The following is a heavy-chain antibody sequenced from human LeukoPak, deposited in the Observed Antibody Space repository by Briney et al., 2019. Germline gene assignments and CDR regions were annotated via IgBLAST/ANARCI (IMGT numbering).Heavy chain of an antibody. J-gene: IGHJ6*02. Sequence: ASVKVSCKASGYTFTSYGITWVRQAPGQGLEWMGWISAYNGNTNYAQKLQGRVTMTTDTSTSTAYMELRSLRSDDTAVYYCARDADLLEWLLYSVRYYYYYGMDVWGQGTTVTVSS. CDR1: GYTFTSYG. CDR3: ARDADLLEWLLYSVRYYYYYGMDV. CDR2: ISAYNGNT. D-gene: IGHD3-3*01. V-gene: IGHV1-18*01.